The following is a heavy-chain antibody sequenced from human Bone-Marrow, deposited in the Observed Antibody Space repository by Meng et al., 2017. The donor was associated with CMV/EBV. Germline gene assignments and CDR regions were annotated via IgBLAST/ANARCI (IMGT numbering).Heavy chain of an antibody. Sequence: SGYPFTSYDVNWVRQATGQGLEWMGWMNPNSGNTGYAQKFQGRVTMTRNTSISTAHMELSSLRSEDTAVYYCAGSYYDSSGNNWFDPWGQGTLVTVSS. J-gene: IGHJ5*02. D-gene: IGHD3-22*01. CDR2: MNPNSGNT. CDR3: AGSYYDSSGNNWFDP. V-gene: IGHV1-8*01. CDR1: GYPFTSYD.